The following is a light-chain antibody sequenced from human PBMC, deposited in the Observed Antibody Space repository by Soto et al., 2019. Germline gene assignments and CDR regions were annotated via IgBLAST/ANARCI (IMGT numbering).Light chain of an antibody. J-gene: IGKJ4*01. CDR1: QSVSTN. V-gene: IGKV3-15*01. CDR3: QQYNDWPSLT. CDR2: GAF. Sequence: ETVMTQSPAPLSVSPGERATLSCRASQSVSTNLAWYQQKPGQAPRLLIYGAFTRATGVPARFSGSGSGTEFTLTISSLQSEDSAVYYCQQYNDWPSLTFGGGTKVDIK.